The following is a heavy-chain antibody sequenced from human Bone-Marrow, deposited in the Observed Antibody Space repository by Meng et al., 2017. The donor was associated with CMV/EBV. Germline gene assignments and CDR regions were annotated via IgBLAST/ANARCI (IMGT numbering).Heavy chain of an antibody. CDR1: GLTFSSDW. CDR2: IKQDAHEG. D-gene: IGHD2-2*02. CDR3: TTTIVPAAIRFPRRDYYYGMDV. J-gene: IGHJ6*02. Sequence: GESLKISCAVSGLTFSSDWLSWVRQAPGKGLEWVANIKQDAHEGFYLDSVKGRFTISSDKAKNSLYLQMNSLKTEDTAVYYCTTTIVPAAIRFPRRDYYYGMDVWGQGTTVTVSS. V-gene: IGHV3-7*03.